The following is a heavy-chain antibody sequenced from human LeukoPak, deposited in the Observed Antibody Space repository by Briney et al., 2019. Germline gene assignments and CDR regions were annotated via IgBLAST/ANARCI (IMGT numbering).Heavy chain of an antibody. CDR2: ISGSGGTT. J-gene: IGHJ5*02. D-gene: IGHD5-24*01. CDR3: AKDLRATISTSNWFDP. CDR1: GFTFSNYA. Sequence: SGGSLRLSCGASGFTFSNYAMNWVRQAPGKGLEWVSGISGSGGTTYYADSVKGRFTISRDNSKNTLYVQMNSLRVEDTAVYYCAKDLRATISTSNWFDPWGQGTLVTVSS. V-gene: IGHV3-23*01.